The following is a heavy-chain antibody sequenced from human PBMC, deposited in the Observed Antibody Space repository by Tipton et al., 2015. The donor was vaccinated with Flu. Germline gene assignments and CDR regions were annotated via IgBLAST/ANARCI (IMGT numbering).Heavy chain of an antibody. CDR2: INPSGGST. J-gene: IGHJ3*02. CDR3: ARLLGATFVEAFDI. Sequence: QLVQSGAEVKKPGASVKVSCKASGYTFTSYDINWVRQATGQGLEWMGIINPSGGSTSYAQKFQGRVTMTRDTSTSTVYMELSSLRSEDTAVYYCARLLGATFVEAFDIWGQGTMVTVSS. CDR1: GYTFTSYD. D-gene: IGHD1-26*01. V-gene: IGHV1-46*01.